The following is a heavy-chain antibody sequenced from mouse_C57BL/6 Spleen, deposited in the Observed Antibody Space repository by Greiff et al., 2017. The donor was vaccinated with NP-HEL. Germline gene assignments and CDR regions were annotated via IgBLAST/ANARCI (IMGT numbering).Heavy chain of an antibody. J-gene: IGHJ1*03. D-gene: IGHD2-1*01. CDR2: IYPRSGNT. V-gene: IGHV1-81*01. CDR1: GYTFTSYG. Sequence: VKLMESGAELARPGASVKLSCKASGYTFTSYGISWVKQRTGQGLEWIGEIYPRSGNTYYNEKFKGKATLTADKSSSTAYMELRSLTSEDSAVYFCARENGNYRYFDVWGTGTTVTVSS. CDR3: ARENGNYRYFDV.